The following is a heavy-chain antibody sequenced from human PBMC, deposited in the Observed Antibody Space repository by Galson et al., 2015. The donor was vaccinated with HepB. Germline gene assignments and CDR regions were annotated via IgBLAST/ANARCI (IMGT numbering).Heavy chain of an antibody. CDR2: IYYSGST. Sequence: QTLTLTCTVSGFSLSNARMGVSWIRQHPGKGLEWIGYIYYSGSTYYNPSLKSRVTISVDTSKNQFSLKLSSVTAADTAVYYCARECADGSDYGDYWYFDLWGRGTLVTVSS. D-gene: IGHD4-17*01. V-gene: IGHV4-31*03. J-gene: IGHJ2*01. CDR1: GFSLSNARMG. CDR3: ARECADGSDYGDYWYFDL.